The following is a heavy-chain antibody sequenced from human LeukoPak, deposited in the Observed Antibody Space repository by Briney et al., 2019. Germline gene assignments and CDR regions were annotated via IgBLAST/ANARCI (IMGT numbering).Heavy chain of an antibody. D-gene: IGHD3-10*01. CDR1: GYSFTSYW. CDR2: IDPSDSYT. Sequence: GESLKISCKGSGYSFTSYWISRVPQMPGKGLEWMGRIDPSDSYTNYSPSFQGHVTISADKSISTAYLQWSSLKASDTAMYYCARINGEFDFCYWGQGTLVTVSS. V-gene: IGHV5-10-1*01. CDR3: ARINGEFDFCY. J-gene: IGHJ4*02.